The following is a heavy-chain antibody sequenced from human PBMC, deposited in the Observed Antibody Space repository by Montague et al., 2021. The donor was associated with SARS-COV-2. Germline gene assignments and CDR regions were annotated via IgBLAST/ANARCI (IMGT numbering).Heavy chain of an antibody. D-gene: IGHD3-10*01. V-gene: IGHV1-2*04. CDR1: GYTFTGYY. CDR3: ARAGSGKGNYYYGMDV. J-gene: IGHJ6*02. Sequence: SGKVSFKASGYTFTGYYMHWVRQAPGHGLEWMGWINPNSGGTNYAQKFQGWVTMTRDTSISTAYMELSRLRSDDTAVYYCARAGSGKGNYYYGMDVWGQGTTVTVSS. CDR2: INPNSGGT.